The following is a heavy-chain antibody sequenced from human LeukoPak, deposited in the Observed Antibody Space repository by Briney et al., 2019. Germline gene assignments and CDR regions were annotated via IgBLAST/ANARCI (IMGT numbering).Heavy chain of an antibody. CDR1: GGSISSGGYY. Sequence: PSETLSLTCTVSGGSISSGGYYWRWIRQHPGKGLEWIGYIYYSGSTYYNPSLKSRVTISVDTSKNQFSLKLSSVTAADTAVYYCARDFSTAMAGNAFGIWGQGTMVTVSS. V-gene: IGHV4-31*03. J-gene: IGHJ3*02. CDR3: ARDFSTAMAGNAFGI. D-gene: IGHD5-18*01. CDR2: IYYSGST.